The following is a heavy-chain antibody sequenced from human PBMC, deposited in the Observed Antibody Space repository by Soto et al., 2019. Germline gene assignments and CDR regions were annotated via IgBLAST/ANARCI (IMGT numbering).Heavy chain of an antibody. J-gene: IGHJ4*02. CDR3: ARGPDPTYSDY. V-gene: IGHV1-18*01. CDR1: GYTFTNFG. Sequence: ASVKVSCKTSGYTFTNFGVNWVRQAPGQGLEWMGWINVYNGNTKYAQQIKGRVIMTTDTSTSTAYMELKSLRSDDTAIYYCARGPDPTYSDYWGQGTLVTVSS. CDR2: INVYNGNT.